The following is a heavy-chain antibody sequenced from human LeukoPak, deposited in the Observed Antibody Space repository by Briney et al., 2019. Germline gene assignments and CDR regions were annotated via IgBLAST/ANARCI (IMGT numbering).Heavy chain of an antibody. D-gene: IGHD3-22*01. CDR1: GYSISSGYY. Sequence: SETLSLTCTVSGYSISSGYYWGWIRQPPGKGLEWIGEINHSGSTNYNPSLKSRVTISVDTSKNQFSLKLSSVTAADTAVYYCARGRSPIHAYYYDSSGYYLDYWGQGTLVTVSS. J-gene: IGHJ4*02. CDR2: INHSGST. CDR3: ARGRSPIHAYYYDSSGYYLDY. V-gene: IGHV4-38-2*02.